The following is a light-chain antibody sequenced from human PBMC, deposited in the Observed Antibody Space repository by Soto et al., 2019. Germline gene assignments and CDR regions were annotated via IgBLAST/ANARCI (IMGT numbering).Light chain of an antibody. CDR3: CSYAGSFTYV. J-gene: IGLJ1*01. V-gene: IGLV2-11*01. CDR2: DVS. Sequence: QSVLTQPRSVSGSPGQSVTISCTGTRSDVGKYNYVSWYQQHPGKAPKLIIYDVSRRPSGVHDRFSGSKSGNTASLTISGLRADDEADYYCCSYAGSFTYVFGTGTKLTVL. CDR1: RSDVGKYNY.